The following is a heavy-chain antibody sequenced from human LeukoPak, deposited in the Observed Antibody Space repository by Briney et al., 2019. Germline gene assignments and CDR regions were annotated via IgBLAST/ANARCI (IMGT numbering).Heavy chain of an antibody. J-gene: IGHJ4*02. CDR2: ISSSSSYI. CDR3: ARDIAAAVDY. D-gene: IGHD6-13*01. V-gene: IGHV3-21*01. Sequence: GRSLRLSCAASGFTFSSYSMNWVRQAPGKGLELVSSISSSSSYIYYADSVKGRFTISRDNAKNSLYLQMNSLRAEDTAVYYCARDIAAAVDYWGLGTLVTVSS. CDR1: GFTFSSYS.